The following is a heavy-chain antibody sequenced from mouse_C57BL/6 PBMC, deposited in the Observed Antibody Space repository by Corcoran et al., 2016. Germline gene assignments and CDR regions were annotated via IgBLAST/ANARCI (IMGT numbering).Heavy chain of an antibody. V-gene: IGHV1-80*01. J-gene: IGHJ4*01. CDR1: GYAFSSYW. CDR2: IYPGDGDT. CDR3: ARKRPRQGAMDY. D-gene: IGHD3-2*01. Sequence: QVQLQQSGAELVKPGASVKISCKASGYAFSSYWMNWVKQRPGKGLEWIGQIYPGDGDTNYNGKFKGKATLTADKSSSTAYMQLSSLTSEDSAVYFCARKRPRQGAMDYWGQGTSVTVSS.